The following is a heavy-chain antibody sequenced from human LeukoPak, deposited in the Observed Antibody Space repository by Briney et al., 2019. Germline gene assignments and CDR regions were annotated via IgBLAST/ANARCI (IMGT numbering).Heavy chain of an antibody. D-gene: IGHD3-22*01. J-gene: IGHJ4*02. V-gene: IGHV4-39*01. CDR3: ARHVRSEDYYDSSGYYNLFDY. Sequence: PSETLSLTCTVYGGSISSSSYYWGWIRQPPGKGLEWIVSIYYSGSTNYNPSLKSRVTISVDTSKNQFSLKLSSVTAADTAVYYCARHVRSEDYYDSSGYYNLFDYWGQGALVTVSS. CDR1: GGSISSSSYY. CDR2: IYYSGST.